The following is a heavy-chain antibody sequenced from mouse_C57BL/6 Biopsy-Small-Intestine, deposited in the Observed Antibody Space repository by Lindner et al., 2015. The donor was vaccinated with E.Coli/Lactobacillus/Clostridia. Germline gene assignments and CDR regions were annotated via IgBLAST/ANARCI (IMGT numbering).Heavy chain of an antibody. Sequence: EVQLQESGPELVKPGASVKISCKASGYTFTDYYMNWVKQSHGKSLEWIGYINPNNGGTSYNQKFKGKATLTVNKSSSTAYMELRSLTSEDSAVYYCARYYYGSSYDAMDYWGQGTSVTVSS. V-gene: IGHV1-22*01. CDR2: INPNNGGT. CDR3: ARYYYGSSYDAMDY. CDR1: GYTFTDYY. D-gene: IGHD1-1*01. J-gene: IGHJ4*01.